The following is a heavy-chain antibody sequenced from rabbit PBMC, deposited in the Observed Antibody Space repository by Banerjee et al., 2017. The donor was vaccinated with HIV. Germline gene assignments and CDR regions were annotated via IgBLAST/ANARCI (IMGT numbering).Heavy chain of an antibody. CDR2: IYAASSGST. CDR1: GFDFSSNA. D-gene: IGHD4-1*01. J-gene: IGHJ4*01. Sequence: GGGLVQPAGSLTLTCTASGFDFSSNAMCWVRQAPGKGLEWIGCIYAASSGSTWYASWVNGRFMISKTSSTTVTLQMTSLTVADTATYFCARDLAGVIGWNFGLWGPGTLVTVS. V-gene: IGHV1S40*01. CDR3: ARDLAGVIGWNFGL.